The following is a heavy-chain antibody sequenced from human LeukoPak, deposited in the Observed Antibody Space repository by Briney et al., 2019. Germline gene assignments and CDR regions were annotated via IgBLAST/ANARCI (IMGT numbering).Heavy chain of an antibody. CDR2: INPNSGFT. V-gene: IGHV1-2*02. CDR3: ARYMAAAGTFDY. CDR1: GYTFTAYY. Sequence: ASVKVSCKASGYTFTAYYMHWVRQAPGQGLEWMGWINPNSGFTDYEQKFQGRVTMTRDTSISTAYMEVTRLRSDDSAMYYCARYMAAAGTFDYWGQGCLVTVSS. J-gene: IGHJ4*02. D-gene: IGHD6-13*01.